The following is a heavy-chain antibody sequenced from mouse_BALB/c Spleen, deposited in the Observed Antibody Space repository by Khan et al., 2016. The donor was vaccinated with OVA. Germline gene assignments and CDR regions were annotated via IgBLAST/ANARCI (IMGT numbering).Heavy chain of an antibody. J-gene: IGHJ4*01. CDR2: IWSVGNT. Sequence: QMQLKQSGPGLVQPSQSLSITCTVSGFSLTNYGVHWIRQSPGRGLEWLGLIWSVGNTDYNAAFISRLTISKDNTKSQVFFKMNSLQVDDTAIYYCARKRGVHYNMDFWGQGISVTVSS. CDR3: ARKRGVHYNMDF. V-gene: IGHV2-2*01. CDR1: GFSLTNYG.